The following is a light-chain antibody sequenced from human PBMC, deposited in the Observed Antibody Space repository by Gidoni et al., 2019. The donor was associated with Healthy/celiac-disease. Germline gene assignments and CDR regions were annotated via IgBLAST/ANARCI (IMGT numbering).Light chain of an antibody. J-gene: IGKJ3*01. CDR2: DAS. V-gene: IGKV3-11*01. CDR3: QQRSNWPPRVT. CDR1: QSVSSY. Sequence: EIVLTQSPATLSLSPGERATLSCRASQSVSSYLAWYQQKPGQAPRLLIYDASNRATGIPARFSGSGSGTDFTLTISSLEPEDFAVYYCQQRSNWPPRVTFGPRTKVDIK.